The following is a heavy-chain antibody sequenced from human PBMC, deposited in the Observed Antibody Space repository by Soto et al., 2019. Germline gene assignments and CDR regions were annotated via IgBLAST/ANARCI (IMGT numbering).Heavy chain of an antibody. J-gene: IGHJ4*02. V-gene: IGHV3-23*01. CDR1: GFTFSSYA. Sequence: EVQLLESGGGLVQPGGSLRLSCAASGFTFSSYAMSWVRQAPGKGLEWVSAISGSGGSTYYADSVKGRFTISRDNSKNTLYLQMNSLRAEDTAVYYCAKDQAEGGYYDSSGYYYFDYWGQVTLVTVSS. D-gene: IGHD3-22*01. CDR2: ISGSGGST. CDR3: AKDQAEGGYYDSSGYYYFDY.